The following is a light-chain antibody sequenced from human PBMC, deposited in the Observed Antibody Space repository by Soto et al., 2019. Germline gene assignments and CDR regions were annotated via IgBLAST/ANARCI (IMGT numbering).Light chain of an antibody. J-gene: IGKJ4*01. CDR3: QQFNNWPPIT. CDR1: QSVNSN. CDR2: HAS. V-gene: IGKV3D-15*01. Sequence: EIVMTQSPATLSVSPGETVTLSCRASQSVNSNLAWYQQKPGQAPRLLIYHASTRATGIPARFSGSGSGTEVTLTISCLQSEDFAIFYCQQFNNWPPITVGGGTKVEIK.